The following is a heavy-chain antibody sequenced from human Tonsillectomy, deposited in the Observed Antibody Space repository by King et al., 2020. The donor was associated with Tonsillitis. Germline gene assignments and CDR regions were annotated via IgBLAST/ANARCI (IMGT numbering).Heavy chain of an antibody. CDR3: ARVYGDYGLYYYSDLDV. J-gene: IGHJ6*02. CDR2: ISRSGSTI. V-gene: IGHV3-11*01. CDR1: Y. Sequence: YMSWIRQAPGKGLEWVSYISRSGSTIHYADSVKGRFTISRDNAKTSLYLQLNSMRSEDTAVYFCARVYGDYGLYYYSDLDVWGQVTTVTVSS. D-gene: IGHD4-17*01.